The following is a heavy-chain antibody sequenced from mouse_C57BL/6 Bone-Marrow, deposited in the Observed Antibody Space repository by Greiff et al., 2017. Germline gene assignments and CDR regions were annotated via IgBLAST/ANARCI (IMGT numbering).Heavy chain of an antibody. CDR2: IYRDDDK. V-gene: IGHV8-12*01. CDR3: AGRAGYGYDGGIAY. CDR1: GFSLSTSGMG. Sequence: QVTLKVSGPGILQSSQTLSLTCSFSGFSLSTSGMGVSWIRQPSGKGLEWLAHIYRDDDKCYNPSLKNRLTISKDTSSNRVFLKITSVDTADAATYYCAGRAGYGYDGGIAYWGQGTLVTVSA. D-gene: IGHD2-2*01. J-gene: IGHJ3*01.